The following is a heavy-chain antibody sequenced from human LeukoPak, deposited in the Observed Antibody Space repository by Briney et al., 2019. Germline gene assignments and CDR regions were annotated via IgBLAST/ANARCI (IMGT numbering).Heavy chain of an antibody. D-gene: IGHD2-8*01. J-gene: IGHJ6*02. Sequence: PGRSLRLSCAASGFTFSSYGMHWVRQAPGKGLXXXXXXSYDGSNKYYADSVKGRFTIFRDNSKNTLYLQMNSLRAEDTAVYYCAKDLMVTHYYYGMDVWGQGTTVTVSS. V-gene: IGHV3-30*18. CDR2: XSYDGSNK. CDR3: AKDLMVTHYYYGMDV. CDR1: GFTFSSYG.